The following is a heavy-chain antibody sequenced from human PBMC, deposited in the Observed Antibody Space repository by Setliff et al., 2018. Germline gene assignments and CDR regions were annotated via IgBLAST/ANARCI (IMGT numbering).Heavy chain of an antibody. CDR1: GFTFNSYS. V-gene: IGHV3-21*06. CDR3: VRGLSDRVNWFAFDY. J-gene: IGHJ4*02. CDR2: ISSTGSYK. D-gene: IGHD1-1*01. Sequence: GSLRLSCAASGFTFNSYSINWVRQAPGKGLEWVSSISSTGSYKPYADSVRGRFTISRANAKNSVDLQMSSLRPEDTAIYFCVRGLSDRVNWFAFDYWGQGTLVTVSS.